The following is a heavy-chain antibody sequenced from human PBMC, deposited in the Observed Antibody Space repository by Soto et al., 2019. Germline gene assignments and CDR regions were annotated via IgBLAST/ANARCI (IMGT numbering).Heavy chain of an antibody. J-gene: IGHJ4*02. CDR3: ATVENLKVDY. Sequence: QVQLVESGGGVVQTGRSLRLSCVASGFTFRSFSMYWVRQAPGKGLEWVAVISYDGSNKYYAESVKGRFIISRDNSKNTLDLEMTSLATEETAVYYCATVENLKVDYWGQGILVTVSS. D-gene: IGHD1-1*01. CDR1: GFTFRSFS. CDR2: ISYDGSNK. V-gene: IGHV3-30-3*01.